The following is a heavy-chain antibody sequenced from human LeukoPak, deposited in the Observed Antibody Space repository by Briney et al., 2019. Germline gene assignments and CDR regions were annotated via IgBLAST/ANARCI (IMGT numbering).Heavy chain of an antibody. CDR1: EFSFETYW. CDR2: INEDGSEK. J-gene: IGHJ6*03. V-gene: IGHV3-7*01. Sequence: GALRLSCVALEFSFETYWMSWVRQAPGKGPEWVANINEDGSEKHYVGSVRGRFTISRDNADNSLPLQMNSLRPEDMAVYYCARGETMDVWGKGTTVTVSS. D-gene: IGHD5-24*01. CDR3: ARGETMDV.